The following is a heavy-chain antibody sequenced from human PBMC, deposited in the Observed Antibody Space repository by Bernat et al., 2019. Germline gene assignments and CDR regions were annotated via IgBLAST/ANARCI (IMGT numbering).Heavy chain of an antibody. CDR1: GFTFSDYY. D-gene: IGHD2-15*01. CDR2: ISSSSSYT. J-gene: IGHJ4*02. V-gene: IGHV3-11*06. CDR3: ARGTVAGPPPPFDY. Sequence: QVQLVESGGGLVKPGGSLRLSCAASGFTFSDYYMSWIRQAPGKGLEWVSYISSSSSYTNYADSVKGRFTISRDNAKNSLYLQMNSLRAEDTAVYYCARGTVAGPPPPFDYWGQGTLVTISS.